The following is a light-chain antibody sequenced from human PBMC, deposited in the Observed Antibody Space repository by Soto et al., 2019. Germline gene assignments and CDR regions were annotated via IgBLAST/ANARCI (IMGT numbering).Light chain of an antibody. J-gene: IGKJ2*01. CDR1: QSVGSY. Sequence: EIVLTQSPATLSLSPGETATLSRRASQSVGSYLAWYQQKPGQAPRLLIYDASNRATGIPARFSGSGSGTDFTLTISSLETEDFAVYYCQQRSSWPTFGQGTKLEI. V-gene: IGKV3-11*01. CDR2: DAS. CDR3: QQRSSWPT.